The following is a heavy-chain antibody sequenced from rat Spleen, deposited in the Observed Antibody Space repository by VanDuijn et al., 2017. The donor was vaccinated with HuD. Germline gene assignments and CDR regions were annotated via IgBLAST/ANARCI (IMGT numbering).Heavy chain of an antibody. V-gene: IGHV5-17*01. Sequence: EVQLVESGGGLVQPGRSLKFSCAASGFTFSDYAMAWVRQAPEKGLEWVAIISSSGTRTYYPDSVKGRFTISRDNAESTLSLQMDSLRSEDTATYYCTTDWENWGQGVMVTVSS. CDR3: TTDWEN. D-gene: IGHD5-1*01. CDR1: GFTFSDYA. CDR2: ISSSGTRT. J-gene: IGHJ2*01.